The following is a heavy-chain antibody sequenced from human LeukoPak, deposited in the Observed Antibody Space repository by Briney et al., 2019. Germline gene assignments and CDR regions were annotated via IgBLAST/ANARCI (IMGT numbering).Heavy chain of an antibody. CDR3: ARRREMATLVYAFDI. J-gene: IGHJ3*02. CDR2: IYWNDDK. CDR1: GFSLSTSGVG. D-gene: IGHD5-24*01. Sequence: SGPTLVNPTQTLTLTCTFSGFSLSTSGVGVDWIRQPPGKALEWLALIYWNDDKRYSPSLKSRLTITKDTSKNQVVLTMTNMDPVDTATYCCARRREMATLVYAFDIWGQGTMVTVSS. V-gene: IGHV2-5*01.